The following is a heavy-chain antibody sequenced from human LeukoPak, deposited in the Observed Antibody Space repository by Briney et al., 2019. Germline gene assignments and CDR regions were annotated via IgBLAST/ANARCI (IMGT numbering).Heavy chain of an antibody. J-gene: IGHJ6*03. V-gene: IGHV3-49*03. D-gene: IGHD2-21*01. CDR2: IRSKALRGTA. Sequence: GRSLRLSCTTSGFTFGDYIMIWFRQAPGKGLEWVSFIRSKALRGTAEYAASVQGRFTISRDDSKSITYLQMNSLETEDTAVYYCSRLLRSALAVYYYYMDVWGTGTTVVVSS. CDR1: GFTFGDYI. CDR3: SRLLRSALAVYYYYMDV.